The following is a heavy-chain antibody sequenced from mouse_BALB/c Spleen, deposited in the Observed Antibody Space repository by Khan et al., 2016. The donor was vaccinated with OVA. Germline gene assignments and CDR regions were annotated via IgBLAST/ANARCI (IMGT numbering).Heavy chain of an antibody. CDR1: GFTFSTYG. CDR3: TRLAYYYDSEGFAY. Sequence: EVQLVESGGDLVKPGGSLKLSCAASGFTFSTYGMSWVRQTPDKRLEWVATVSTGGGCTYYPDSVKGRFTISRANAKNTLYLQMSGLKSEDTAMFYCTRLAYYYDSEGFAYWGQGTLVTVSA. V-gene: IGHV5-6*01. D-gene: IGHD1-1*01. J-gene: IGHJ3*01. CDR2: VSTGGGCT.